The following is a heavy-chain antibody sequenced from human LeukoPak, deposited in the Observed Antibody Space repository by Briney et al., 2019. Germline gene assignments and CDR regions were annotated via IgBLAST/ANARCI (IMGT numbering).Heavy chain of an antibody. Sequence: PGGSLRLSCAASGFTFSRYGFHWVRQAPGKGLEWVAFISDSGGDKWYADSVKGRPTISRDKSKNTVNLQMSSLRVEDTALYYCARDGGSESYAFDYWGQGTQVTVSS. CDR3: ARDGGSESYAFDY. V-gene: IGHV3-30*02. J-gene: IGHJ4*02. D-gene: IGHD3-10*01. CDR1: GFTFSRYG. CDR2: ISDSGGDK.